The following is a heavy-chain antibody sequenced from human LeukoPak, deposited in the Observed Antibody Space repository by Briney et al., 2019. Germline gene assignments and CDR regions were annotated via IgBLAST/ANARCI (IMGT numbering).Heavy chain of an antibody. CDR1: GYTFTSYY. Sequence: ASVKVSCKASGYTFTSYYMHWVRQAPGQGLEWMGIINPSGGSTSYAQKFQGRVTMTRDTSTSTVYMELSSLRAADTALYYCARDRGETTPIVAVMTAVKHWGQGTPVTVSS. J-gene: IGHJ1*01. CDR2: INPSGGST. CDR3: ARDRGETTPIVAVMTAVKH. V-gene: IGHV1-46*01. D-gene: IGHD3-22*01.